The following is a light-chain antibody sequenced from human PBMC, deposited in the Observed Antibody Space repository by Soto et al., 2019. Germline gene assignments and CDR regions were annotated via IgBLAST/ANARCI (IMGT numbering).Light chain of an antibody. V-gene: IGKV3-20*01. CDR1: QTVRNNY. CDR3: QQYGSSGT. J-gene: IGKJ1*01. Sequence: EIVFTQSPGTLSLSPGERATLSCRASQTVRNNYLAWYQQKPGQAPRFIMYGASTRATGIPDRFSGSGSGTDFTLTISRLEPEDFAVYYCQQYGSSGTFGQGTKVDIK. CDR2: GAS.